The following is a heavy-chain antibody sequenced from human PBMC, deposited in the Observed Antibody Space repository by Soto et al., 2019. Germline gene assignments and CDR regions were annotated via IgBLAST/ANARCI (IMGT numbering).Heavy chain of an antibody. Sequence: GESLKISCKGSGYSFTSYWIGWVRQMPGKGLEWMGIIYPGDSDTRYSPSFQGQVTISADKSISTAYLQWSSLKASDTAMYYCARHGQAGCSSTSCSLNWFDPWGQGTLVTVSS. J-gene: IGHJ5*02. CDR1: GYSFTSYW. CDR3: ARHGQAGCSSTSCSLNWFDP. D-gene: IGHD2-2*01. V-gene: IGHV5-51*01. CDR2: IYPGDSDT.